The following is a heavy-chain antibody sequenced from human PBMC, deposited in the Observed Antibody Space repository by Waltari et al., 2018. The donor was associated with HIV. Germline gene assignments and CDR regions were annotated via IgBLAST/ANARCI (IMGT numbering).Heavy chain of an antibody. D-gene: IGHD6-19*01. CDR2: IKSKTDGGTT. CDR3: TTTGGVYHRVYSSGWYDWYFDL. Sequence: EVQLVESGGGLVKPGGSLRLSCAASGFTFSNVWLSWVRQAPGKGLEWVGRIKSKTDGGTTDYAAPVKGRFTISRDDSKNTLYLQMNSLKTEDTAVYYCTTTGGVYHRVYSSGWYDWYFDLWGRGTLVTVSS. V-gene: IGHV3-15*01. CDR1: GFTFSNVW. J-gene: IGHJ2*01.